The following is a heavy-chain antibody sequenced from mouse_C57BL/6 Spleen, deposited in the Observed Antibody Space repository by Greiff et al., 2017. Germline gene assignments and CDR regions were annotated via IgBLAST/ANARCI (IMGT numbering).Heavy chain of an antibody. Sequence: QVQLQQSGAELVRPGASVTLSCKASGYTFTDFEMHWVKQTPVHGLEWIGAIDPETGVTAYNKKFKGKAILTADKYSSTAYLELRSLTSEDSAVYYCTSLDFYYWGQGTTLTVSS. CDR2: IDPETGVT. J-gene: IGHJ2*01. CDR3: TSLDFYY. V-gene: IGHV1-15*01. CDR1: GYTFTDFE.